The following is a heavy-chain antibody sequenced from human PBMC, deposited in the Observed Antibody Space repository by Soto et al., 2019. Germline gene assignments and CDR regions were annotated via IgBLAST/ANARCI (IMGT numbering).Heavy chain of an antibody. V-gene: IGHV1-18*01. Sequence: ASVKVSCKASADTFNFYTINWVRQAPGLGLEWMGCVNPSITNTNYAHNFEGRVTMTTDTSTSTAYMELRSLRSDDTAVYYCARDQSLSRQVAPDYWGQGTLVTVS. CDR3: ARDQSLSRQVAPDY. J-gene: IGHJ4*02. CDR1: ADTFNFYT. CDR2: VNPSITNT.